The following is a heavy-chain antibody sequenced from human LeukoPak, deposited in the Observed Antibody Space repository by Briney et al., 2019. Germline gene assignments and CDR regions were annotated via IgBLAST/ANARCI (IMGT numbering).Heavy chain of an antibody. CDR2: IYHSGST. CDR1: GGSISSSNW. D-gene: IGHD3-10*01. CDR3: ASVYYYGSGSRT. J-gene: IGHJ5*02. Sequence: SETLSLTCAVSGGSISSSNWWSWVRQPPGKGLEWIGEIYHSGSTNYNPSLKSRVTISVDKSKNQFSLKLSSVTAADTAVYYCASVYYYGSGSRTWGQGTLVTVSS. V-gene: IGHV4-4*02.